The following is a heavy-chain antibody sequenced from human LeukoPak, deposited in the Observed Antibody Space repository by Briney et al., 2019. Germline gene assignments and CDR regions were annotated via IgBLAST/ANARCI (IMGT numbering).Heavy chain of an antibody. Sequence: SETLSLTCTVSGGSISSGSYYWSWIRQPAGKGPEWIGRIYTSGSTNYNPSLKSRVTISVDTSKNQFSLKLSSVTAADTAVYYCARDREDYYGSGSYKLDYWGQGTLVTVSS. CDR1: GGSISSGSYY. D-gene: IGHD3-10*01. J-gene: IGHJ4*02. CDR2: IYTSGST. CDR3: ARDREDYYGSGSYKLDY. V-gene: IGHV4-61*02.